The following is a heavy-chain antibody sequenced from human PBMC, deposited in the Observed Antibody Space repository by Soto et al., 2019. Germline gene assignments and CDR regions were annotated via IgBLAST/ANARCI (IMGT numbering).Heavy chain of an antibody. D-gene: IGHD5-12*01. CDR1: GYTFTGYY. V-gene: IGHV1-18*04. CDR2: IGGSNGDT. CDR3: ARDAKWLIRRGNLFDS. Sequence: ALVKVYCTASGYTFTGYYMRWVRKAHGQGLEWMGWIGGSNGDTNFARNFQGRVTLTTDTSTNTAYMELRSLRLDDTAVYYCARDAKWLIRRGNLFDSWGKGTLVSVSS. J-gene: IGHJ5*01.